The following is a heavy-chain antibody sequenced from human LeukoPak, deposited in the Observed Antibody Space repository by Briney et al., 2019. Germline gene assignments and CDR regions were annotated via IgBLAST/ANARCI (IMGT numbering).Heavy chain of an antibody. CDR3: ARDGGINGGNSGDY. D-gene: IGHD4-23*01. V-gene: IGHV3-66*01. Sequence: PGGSLRLSCAASGFTVRSNYMSWVRQAPGKGLEWVSVIYSGGSTYYADSVRGRFTISRDNSKNTLYLQMNSLRAEDTAVYYCARDGGINGGNSGDYWGQGTLVTVSS. CDR1: GFTVRSNY. J-gene: IGHJ4*02. CDR2: IYSGGST.